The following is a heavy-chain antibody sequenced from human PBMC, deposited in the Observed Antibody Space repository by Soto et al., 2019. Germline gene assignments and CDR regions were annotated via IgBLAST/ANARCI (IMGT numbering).Heavy chain of an antibody. CDR1: GYTFTADY. Sequence: PRPQVKVSCKTSGYTFTADYIYWVRQAPGQGLEWMGGINPNTGDTIYAQTFQGRVTMTRDTSISTAYMELTRLRSDDTAVYFCARDPIGGGAPYYFDYWGQGTLVTVSS. D-gene: IGHD3-10*01. V-gene: IGHV1-2*02. CDR2: INPNTGDT. CDR3: ARDPIGGGAPYYFDY. J-gene: IGHJ4*02.